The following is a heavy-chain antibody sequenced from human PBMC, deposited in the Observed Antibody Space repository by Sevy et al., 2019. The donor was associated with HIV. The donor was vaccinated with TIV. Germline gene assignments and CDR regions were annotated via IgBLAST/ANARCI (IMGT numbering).Heavy chain of an antibody. Sequence: QSQTLSLTCAISGDSVSSNTAAWNWIRQSPSRGLEWLGRTYYRSKWFNDYAVSVISRISINPDTSKNLFSLQLNSVTPEDTARYYCARDQSSLGSNWDSVAPADYGMDVWGQGTTVTVSS. V-gene: IGHV6-1*01. D-gene: IGHD2-2*01. CDR2: TYYRSKWFN. CDR3: ARDQSSLGSNWDSVAPADYGMDV. CDR1: GDSVSSNTAA. J-gene: IGHJ6*02.